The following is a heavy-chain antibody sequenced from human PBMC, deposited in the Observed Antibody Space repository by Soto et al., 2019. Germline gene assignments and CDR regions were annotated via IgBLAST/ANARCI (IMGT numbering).Heavy chain of an antibody. Sequence: GGSLRLSCAASGFTFSSYSMNWVRQAPGKGLEWVSYISSSSSTIYYADSVKGRFTISRDNAKNSLYLQMNSLRAEDTAVYYCARAGGYGYSSSWYYFDYWGQGTLVTVSS. CDR3: ARAGGYGYSSSWYYFDY. CDR1: GFTFSSYS. CDR2: ISSSSSTI. D-gene: IGHD6-13*01. V-gene: IGHV3-48*01. J-gene: IGHJ4*02.